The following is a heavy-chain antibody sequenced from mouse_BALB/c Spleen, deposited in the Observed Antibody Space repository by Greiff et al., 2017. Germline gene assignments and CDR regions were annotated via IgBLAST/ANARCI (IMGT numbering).Heavy chain of an antibody. Sequence: LVKTGASVKISCKASGYSFTGYYMHWVKQSHGKSLEWIGYISCYNGATSYNQKFKGKATFTVDTSSSTAYMQFNSLTSEDSAVYYCARSRNDGYYEDYAMDYWGQGTSVTVSS. J-gene: IGHJ4*01. V-gene: IGHV1S34*01. CDR1: GYSFTGYY. D-gene: IGHD2-3*01. CDR3: ARSRNDGYYEDYAMDY. CDR2: ISCYNGAT.